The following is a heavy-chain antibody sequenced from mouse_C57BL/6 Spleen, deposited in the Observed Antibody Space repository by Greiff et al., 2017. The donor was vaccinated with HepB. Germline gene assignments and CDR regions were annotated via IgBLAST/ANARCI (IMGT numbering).Heavy chain of an antibody. V-gene: IGHV5-4*01. CDR1: GFTFSSYA. CDR3: ARDRGSNFSFAY. J-gene: IGHJ3*01. Sequence: EVQGVESGGGLVKPGGSLKLSCAASGFTFSSYAMSWVRQTPEKRLEWVATISDGGSYTYYPDNVKGRFTISRDNAKNNLYLQMSHLKSEDTAMYYCARDRGSNFSFAYWGQGTLVTVSA. CDR2: ISDGGSYT. D-gene: IGHD2-5*01.